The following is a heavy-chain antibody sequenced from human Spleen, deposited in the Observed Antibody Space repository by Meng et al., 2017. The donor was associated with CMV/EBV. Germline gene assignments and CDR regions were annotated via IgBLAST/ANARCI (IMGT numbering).Heavy chain of an antibody. CDR2: INPKSGGP. CDR3: ARRYCTRGSCYPDY. V-gene: IGHV1-2*02. Sequence: ASVKVSCKASGYTFTDYNIYWVRQAPGQGPEWMGWINPKSGGPIYAQKFQGRVTMTADTSITTGYMELNRLGSDDTAIYYCARRYCTRGSCYPDYWGQGALVTVSS. CDR1: GYTFTDYN. D-gene: IGHD2-8*01. J-gene: IGHJ4*02.